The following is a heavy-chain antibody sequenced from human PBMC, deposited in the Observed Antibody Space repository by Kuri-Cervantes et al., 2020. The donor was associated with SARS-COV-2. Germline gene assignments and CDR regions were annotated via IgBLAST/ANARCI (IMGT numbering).Heavy chain of an antibody. CDR3: ARGDCSGGSCYGMDV. CDR2: IYYSGST. Sequence: SETLSLTCTVSGGSISSYYWSWIRQPAGKGLEWIGYIYYSGSTNYNPSLKSRVTISVDTSKNQFSLKLSSVTAADTAVYYCARGDCSGGSCYGMDVWGQGTSVTVSS. V-gene: IGHV4-59*01. J-gene: IGHJ6*02. CDR1: GGSISSYY. D-gene: IGHD2-15*01.